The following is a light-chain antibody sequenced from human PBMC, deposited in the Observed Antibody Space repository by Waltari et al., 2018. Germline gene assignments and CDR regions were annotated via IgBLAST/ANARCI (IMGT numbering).Light chain of an antibody. Sequence: DIQMTQSPSSLAASVGDRVTITCRASQSISSYLSWYHQKPGKDPKLLIYAASSLQSGVPSRFSGSGSGTDFTLTISSLQPEDFATYYCQQSYSTPRSFGGGTKVEIK. CDR2: AAS. CDR3: QQSYSTPRS. V-gene: IGKV1-39*01. CDR1: QSISSY. J-gene: IGKJ4*01.